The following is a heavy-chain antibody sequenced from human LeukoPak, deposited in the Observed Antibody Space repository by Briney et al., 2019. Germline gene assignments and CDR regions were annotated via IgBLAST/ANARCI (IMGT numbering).Heavy chain of an antibody. J-gene: IGHJ4*02. Sequence: GGSLRLSCAASGFTFSSYAMHWVRQAPGKGLEWVAVISYDGSNKYYADSVKGRFTISRDNSKNTLYLQMNSLRAEDTAVYYCARDRGSYDPTYYFDYWGQGTLVTVSS. CDR1: GFTFSSYA. V-gene: IGHV3-30*04. CDR2: ISYDGSNK. D-gene: IGHD5-18*01. CDR3: ARDRGSYDPTYYFDY.